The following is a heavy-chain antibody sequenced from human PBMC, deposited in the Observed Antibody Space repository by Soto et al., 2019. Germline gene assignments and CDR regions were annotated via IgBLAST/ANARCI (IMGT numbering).Heavy chain of an antibody. J-gene: IGHJ4*02. Sequence: SETLSLTCAVYGGSFSGYYWSWIRQPPGKGLEWIGEINHSGSTNYNPSLKSRVTISVDTSKNQFSLKLSSVTAADTAVYYCAREAVAGTSADYWGQGTLVTVSS. D-gene: IGHD6-19*01. CDR3: AREAVAGTSADY. CDR1: GGSFSGYY. V-gene: IGHV4-34*01. CDR2: INHSGST.